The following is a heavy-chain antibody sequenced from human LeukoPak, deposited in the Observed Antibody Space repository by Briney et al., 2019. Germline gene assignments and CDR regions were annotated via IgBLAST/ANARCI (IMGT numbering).Heavy chain of an antibody. V-gene: IGHV4-34*01. Sequence: PSETLSLTCAVYGGSFSGYYWSWIRQPPGKGLEWIGEINHSGSTNYNPSLESRVTISVDTSKNQFSLKLSSVTAADTAVYYCARVYGSEYYFDYWGQGTLVTVSS. CDR1: GGSFSGYY. D-gene: IGHD3-10*01. J-gene: IGHJ4*02. CDR3: ARVYGSEYYFDY. CDR2: INHSGST.